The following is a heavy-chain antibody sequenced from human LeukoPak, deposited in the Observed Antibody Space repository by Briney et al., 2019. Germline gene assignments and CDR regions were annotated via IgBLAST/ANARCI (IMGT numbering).Heavy chain of an antibody. V-gene: IGHV3-15*01. CDR1: GFTFSSYG. D-gene: IGHD5-12*01. CDR3: TTEGLVATSFDY. Sequence: GGSLRHSCAASGFTFSSYGMHWVRQAPGKGLEWVGRIKSKTDGGTTDYAAPVKGRFTISRDDSKNTLYLQMNSLKTEDTAVYYCTTEGLVATSFDYWGQGTLVTVSS. J-gene: IGHJ4*02. CDR2: IKSKTDGGTT.